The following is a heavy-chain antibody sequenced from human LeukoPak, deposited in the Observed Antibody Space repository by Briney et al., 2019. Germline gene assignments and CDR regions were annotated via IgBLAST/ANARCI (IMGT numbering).Heavy chain of an antibody. CDR2: TYYRSKWSN. Sequence: QTLSLTCAISGDSVSSNSAAWNWIRQSPSRGLEWLGRTYYRSKWSNDYAVSVKSRITINPDTSRNQFSLQLNSVTPEDTAVYYCARYYYDSRGYYYYYFDYRGQGTLVTVSS. CDR1: GDSVSSNSAA. CDR3: ARYYYDSRGYYYYYFDY. D-gene: IGHD3-22*01. V-gene: IGHV6-1*01. J-gene: IGHJ4*02.